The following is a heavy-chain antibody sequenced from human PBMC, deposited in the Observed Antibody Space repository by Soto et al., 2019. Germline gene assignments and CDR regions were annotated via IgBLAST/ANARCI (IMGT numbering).Heavy chain of an antibody. J-gene: IGHJ5*02. D-gene: IGHD3-9*01. Sequence: PGGSLRLSCAASGFTFDDYGMSWVRHVPGKGLEWVSGISWNGGTTVYADSVKGRFTISRDNAKNSLYLQMDSLRDEDTALYYCARGLTYNWFDPWGQGALVTVSS. CDR3: ARGLTYNWFDP. CDR2: ISWNGGTT. CDR1: GFTFDDYG. V-gene: IGHV3-20*04.